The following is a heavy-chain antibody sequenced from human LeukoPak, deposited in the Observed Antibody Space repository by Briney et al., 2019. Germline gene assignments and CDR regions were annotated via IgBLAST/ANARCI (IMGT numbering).Heavy chain of an antibody. CDR3: ASIGYDHGMDV. J-gene: IGHJ6*02. D-gene: IGHD1-14*01. CDR2: IYYSGST. Sequence: PSETLSLTCTVSGGSISSYYWSWIRQPPGKGLEWIGYIYYSGSTNYNPSLKSQVTISVDTSKNQFSLKLSSVTAADTAVYYCASIGYDHGMDVWGQGTTVTVSS. V-gene: IGHV4-59*01. CDR1: GGSISSYY.